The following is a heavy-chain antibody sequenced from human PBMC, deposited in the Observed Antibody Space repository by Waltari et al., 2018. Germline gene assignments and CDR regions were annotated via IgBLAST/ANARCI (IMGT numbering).Heavy chain of an antibody. CDR1: GGTFSSYA. CDR2: IIPIFGTA. CDR3: ARGYKIVVVPAAIPNNWFDP. Sequence: QVQLVQSGAEVKKPGSSVKVSCKASGGTFSSYAISWVRQAPGQRLEWMGGIIPIFGTANYAQKFQGRVTITADESTSTAYMELSSLRSEDTAVYYCARGYKIVVVPAAIPNNWFDPWGQGTLVTVSS. D-gene: IGHD2-2*02. V-gene: IGHV1-69*12. J-gene: IGHJ5*02.